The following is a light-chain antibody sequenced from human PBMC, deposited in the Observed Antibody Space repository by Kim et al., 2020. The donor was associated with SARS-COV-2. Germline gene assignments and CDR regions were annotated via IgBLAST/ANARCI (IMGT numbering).Light chain of an antibody. CDR2: AAS. J-gene: IGKJ2*01. CDR1: QAISSH. V-gene: IGKV1-16*01. CDR3: QHYASFPYN. Sequence: STSIGDRVTITCRASQAISSHLAWFQQKPGKAPKSLIFAASALQPGVPSRFRGSGSGTEFTLTISSLQPEDFATYYCQHYASFPYNFGQGTKLEI.